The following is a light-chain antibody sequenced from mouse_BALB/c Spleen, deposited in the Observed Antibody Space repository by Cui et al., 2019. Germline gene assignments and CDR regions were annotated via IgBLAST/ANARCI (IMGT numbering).Light chain of an antibody. V-gene: IGKV2-137*01. CDR1: TSLLHSNGSAY. Sequence: IVMTQAAPSVTVTPGESVSISCRSSTSLLHSNGSAYLYGFLQRPGQAPQLLIDRMSNLASGVPDRFSGSGSGTAFTLRISRVEAEDVGVYYCMQHLEYPYTFGGGTKLEIK. CDR3: MQHLEYPYT. CDR2: RMS. J-gene: IGKJ2*01.